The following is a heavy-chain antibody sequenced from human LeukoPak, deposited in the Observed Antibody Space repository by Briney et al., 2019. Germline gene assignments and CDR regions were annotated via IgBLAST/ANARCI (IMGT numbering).Heavy chain of an antibody. CDR2: IYTSGST. Sequence: SETLSLTCTVSGGSISSYYWSWIRQPAGKGLEWIGRIYTSGSTNYNPSLKSRVTMSVDTSKNQFSLKLSSVTAADTAVYYCARDQFRAAAGTTSFDYWGQGTLVTVSS. J-gene: IGHJ4*02. CDR3: ARDQFRAAAGTTSFDY. V-gene: IGHV4-4*07. CDR1: GGSISSYY. D-gene: IGHD6-13*01.